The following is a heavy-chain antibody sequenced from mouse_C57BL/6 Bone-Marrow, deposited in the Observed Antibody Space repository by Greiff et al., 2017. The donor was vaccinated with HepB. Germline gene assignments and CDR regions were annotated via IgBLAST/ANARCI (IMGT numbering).Heavy chain of an antibody. CDR2: ISDGGSYT. Sequence: EVKVVESGGGLVKPGGSLKLSCAASGFTFSSYAMSWVRQTPEKRLEWVATISDGGSYTYYPDNVKGRFTISRDNAKNNLYLQMSHLKSEDTAMYYCARDQVDYWGQGTTLTVSS. CDR3: ARDQVDY. CDR1: GFTFSSYA. J-gene: IGHJ2*01. V-gene: IGHV5-4*01.